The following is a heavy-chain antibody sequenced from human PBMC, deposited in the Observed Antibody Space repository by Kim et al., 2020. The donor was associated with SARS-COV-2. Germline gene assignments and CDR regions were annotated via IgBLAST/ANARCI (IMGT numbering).Heavy chain of an antibody. D-gene: IGHD3-22*01. V-gene: IGHV3-33*01. CDR2: IWYDGSNK. J-gene: IGHJ4*02. Sequence: GGSLRLSCAASGFTFSSYGMHWVRQAPGKGLEWVAVIWYDGSNKYYADSVKGRFTISRDNSKNTLYLQMNSLRAEDTAVYYCARGPYYYDSSEGIRVDYWGQGTRVTVSS. CDR1: GFTFSSYG. CDR3: ARGPYYYDSSEGIRVDY.